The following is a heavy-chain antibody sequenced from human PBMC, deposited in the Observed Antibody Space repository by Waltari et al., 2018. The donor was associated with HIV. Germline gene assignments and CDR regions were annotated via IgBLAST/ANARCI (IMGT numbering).Heavy chain of an antibody. CDR3: ARSFSGYSNYFDP. CDR1: GGSMTSSSYY. D-gene: IGHD4-4*01. J-gene: IGHJ5*02. Sequence: QLQLPGSGRGLVKSSETLSLTCPVSGGSMTSSSYYWGWIRQPPGKGLEWIGSMYYSWSTYHNPSLRSRLTIAVDTSKNQFSLKLTSVTAADTAVYYCARSFSGYSNYFDPWGQGTLVTVSS. V-gene: IGHV4-39*01. CDR2: MYYSWST.